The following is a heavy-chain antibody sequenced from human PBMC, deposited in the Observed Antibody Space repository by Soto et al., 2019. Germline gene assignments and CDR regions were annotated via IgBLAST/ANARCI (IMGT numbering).Heavy chain of an antibody. D-gene: IGHD6-13*01. CDR3: ARMYSSSWYKGGFDY. CDR1: GESFNGYY. V-gene: IGHV4-34*01. J-gene: IGHJ4*02. Sequence: SETLSLPCAVYGESFNGYYWSWVRQPPGKGLEWIAEFNHSGTTAYNPSLKSRVTMSVDTSQNQFSLKLSSVTAADTAVYYCARMYSSSWYKGGFDYWGRGTLVTVSS. CDR2: FNHSGTT.